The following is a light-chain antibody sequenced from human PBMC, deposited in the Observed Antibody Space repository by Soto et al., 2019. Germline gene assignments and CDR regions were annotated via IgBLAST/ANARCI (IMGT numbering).Light chain of an antibody. V-gene: IGKV1-39*01. J-gene: IGKJ1*01. CDR1: QSISNH. Sequence: DIPMTQSPSSLSASVEDRVIITCRASQSISNHFNWYQQKPGKAPKLLIFAASSLQSGVPSRVSGSRSGPDFTLTISSLQPEDFETYYCQQSYRSPPPFGQGTKVEIK. CDR2: AAS. CDR3: QQSYRSPPP.